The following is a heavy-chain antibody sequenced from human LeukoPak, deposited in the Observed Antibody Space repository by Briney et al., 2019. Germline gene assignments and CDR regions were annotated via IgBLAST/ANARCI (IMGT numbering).Heavy chain of an antibody. D-gene: IGHD3-22*01. V-gene: IGHV1-8*01. CDR3: ARARTYYYDVRTTVGDAFDI. Sequence: LEASVKVSCKASGYTFTSYDINWVRQATGQGLEWMGWMNPNSGNTGYAQKFQGRVTMTRNTSISTAYMELSSLRSEDTAVYYCARARTYYYDVRTTVGDAFDIWGQGTMVTVTS. CDR2: MNPNSGNT. CDR1: GYTFTSYD. J-gene: IGHJ3*02.